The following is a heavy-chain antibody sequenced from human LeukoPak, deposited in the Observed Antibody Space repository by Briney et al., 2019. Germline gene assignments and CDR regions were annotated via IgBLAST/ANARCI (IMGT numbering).Heavy chain of an antibody. D-gene: IGHD2-15*01. CDR3: ARCGSGAGCPFNF. CDR1: GGSISNYY. Sequence: SETLSLTCTVSGGSISNYYWGWARQPPGKGLEWIGYIFYTGTTTYNPSLENRVTISLDTSKKQFSLKLTSVTAADTAMYYCARCGSGAGCPFNFWGQGTLVTVSS. V-gene: IGHV4-59*08. J-gene: IGHJ4*02. CDR2: IFYTGTT.